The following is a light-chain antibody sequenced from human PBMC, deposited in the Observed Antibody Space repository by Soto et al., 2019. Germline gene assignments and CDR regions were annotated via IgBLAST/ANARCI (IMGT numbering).Light chain of an antibody. CDR3: QQYGRSPLT. CDR1: QSVTSSY. J-gene: IGKJ4*01. V-gene: IGKV3-20*01. CDR2: GAS. Sequence: EIVMTQSPATLSVSPGERATLSCRASQSVTSSYLAWYQQKPGQAPWLLIYGASNRASGIPDRFSGSGSGTDFTLTISRLEPEDSAVYYCQQYGRSPLTFGGGTKVDIK.